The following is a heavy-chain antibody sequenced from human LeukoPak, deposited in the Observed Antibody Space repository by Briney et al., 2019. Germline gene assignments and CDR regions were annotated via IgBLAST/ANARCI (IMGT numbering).Heavy chain of an antibody. Sequence: SETLSLTCTVSGGSISSDNYYWSWIRQPAGKGLEWIGRIYTSGSTNYNPSLKSRVTMSVDTSKNQFSLKLSSVTAADTAVYYCARDSPYCSGGSCYEVWDYWGQGTLVTVSS. D-gene: IGHD2-15*01. CDR3: ARDSPYCSGGSCYEVWDY. V-gene: IGHV4-61*02. CDR1: GGSISSDNYY. J-gene: IGHJ4*02. CDR2: IYTSGST.